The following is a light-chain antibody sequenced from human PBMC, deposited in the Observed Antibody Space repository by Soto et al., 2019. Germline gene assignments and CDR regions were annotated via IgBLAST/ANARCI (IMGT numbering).Light chain of an antibody. V-gene: IGKV3-20*01. CDR3: QHYGYSLWT. CDR2: GVS. Sequence: EIVLTRFQATLPLSQGERATPPSRAGQSRTSSYLAWYQQRPGQAPRLLIYGVSSRATGIPDRSSGSGSGTDFTLTITSLEPEDFAVYYCQHYGYSLWTFGQGTKVDIK. J-gene: IGKJ1*01. CDR1: QSRTSSY.